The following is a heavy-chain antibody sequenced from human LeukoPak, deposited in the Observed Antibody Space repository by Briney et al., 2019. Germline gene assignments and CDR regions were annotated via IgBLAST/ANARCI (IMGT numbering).Heavy chain of an antibody. Sequence: SETLSLTCTVSGGSISSGRYYWGWIRQSPERGLEWIGSVYYSGSTYYSPSLKSRVTISVDTSKNQFSLKLSSVTAADTAVHYCAREASGYGFGDWGQGTLVTVSS. CDR3: AREASGYGFGD. J-gene: IGHJ4*02. CDR2: VYYSGST. V-gene: IGHV4-39*07. D-gene: IGHD5-12*01. CDR1: GGSISSGRYY.